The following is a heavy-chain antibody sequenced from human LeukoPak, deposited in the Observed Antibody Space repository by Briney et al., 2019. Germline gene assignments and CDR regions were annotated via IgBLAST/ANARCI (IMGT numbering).Heavy chain of an antibody. CDR2: IYPGDSDT. Sequence: GESLKISCKGSGYSFTSYWIGWVRQMPGKGLEWMGIIYPGDSDTRYSPSFQGQVTISADKSISTAYLQWSSLKASDTAMYYCARQGLGYCSSTSCYAWPENCSGGSCYSGSFDYWGQGTLVTVSS. CDR1: GYSFTSYW. J-gene: IGHJ4*02. CDR3: ARQGLGYCSSTSCYAWPENCSGGSCYSGSFDY. V-gene: IGHV5-51*01. D-gene: IGHD2-2*01.